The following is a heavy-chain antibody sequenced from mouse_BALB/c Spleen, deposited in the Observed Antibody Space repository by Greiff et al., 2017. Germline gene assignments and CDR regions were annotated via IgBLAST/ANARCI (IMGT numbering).Heavy chain of an antibody. V-gene: IGHV14-3*02. D-gene: IGHD2-14*01. CDR3: ARGYDAGYAMDY. CDR2: IDPANGNT. CDR1: GFNIKDTY. J-gene: IGHJ4*01. Sequence: EVQLQQSGAELVKPGASVKLSCTASGFNIKDTYMHWVKQRPEQGLEWIGRIDPANGNTKYDPKFQGKATITADTSSNTAYLQLSSLTSEDTAVYYCARGYDAGYAMDYWGQGTSVTVSS.